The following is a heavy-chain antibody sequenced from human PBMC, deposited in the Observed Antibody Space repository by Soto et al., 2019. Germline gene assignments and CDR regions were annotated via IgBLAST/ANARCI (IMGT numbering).Heavy chain of an antibody. CDR2: IYYSGSP. J-gene: IGHJ6*02. D-gene: IGHD3-9*01. V-gene: IGHV4-59*08. CDR3: ARLPKRPLFDWLSENYYYYGLDV. Sequence: SSETLSLTCTVSGDSISSYYWSWIRQPPGKGLEWIGYIYYSGSPTYSPSLKSRVTILIDTSKNQFSLKLSSVTAADTAVYYCARLPKRPLFDWLSENYYYYGLDVWGQGTTVTVSS. CDR1: GDSISSYY.